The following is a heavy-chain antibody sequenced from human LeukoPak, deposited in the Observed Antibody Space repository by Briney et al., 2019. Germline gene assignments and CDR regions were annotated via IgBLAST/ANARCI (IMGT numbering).Heavy chain of an antibody. CDR2: ISSSSSTI. D-gene: IGHD6-19*01. CDR1: GFTFSSYS. Sequence: PGGSLRLSCAASGFTFSSYSMNWVRQAPGKGLEWVSYISSSSSTIYYADSVKGRFTISRDNAKNSLYLQMNSLRAEDTAVYYCARELWYSSGGNDAFDIWGQGTMVTVSS. CDR3: ARELWYSSGGNDAFDI. V-gene: IGHV3-48*01. J-gene: IGHJ3*02.